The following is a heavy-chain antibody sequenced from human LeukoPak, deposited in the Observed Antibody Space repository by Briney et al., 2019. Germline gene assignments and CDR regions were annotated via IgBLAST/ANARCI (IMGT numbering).Heavy chain of an antibody. J-gene: IGHJ4*02. Sequence: PSETLSLTCTVSGGSISSYYWNWIRQPAGKGLEWIGRIYTSGSTNYNPSLKSRVTMPVDTSKNQFSLKLSSVTAADTAVYYCAASYYYGSGSFYNYWGQGTLVTVSS. CDR2: IYTSGST. CDR1: GGSISSYY. D-gene: IGHD3-10*01. CDR3: AASYYYGSGSFYNY. V-gene: IGHV4-4*07.